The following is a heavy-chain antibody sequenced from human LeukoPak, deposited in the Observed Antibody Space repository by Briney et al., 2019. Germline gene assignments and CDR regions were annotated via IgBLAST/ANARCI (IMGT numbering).Heavy chain of an antibody. CDR2: TYHSGTT. D-gene: IGHD3-10*01. CDR3: ARESVSSGTNWFDP. Sequence: SGTLSLTCAVSAYSLSIDYYWGWIRQPPGKGLDGIGTTYHSGTTHYNPSLKSRFPLSVDPSKDQFYLKLSSVNAADTAVYYCARESVSSGTNWFDPWGQGPLVPVSS. V-gene: IGHV4-38-2*02. CDR1: AYSLSIDYY. J-gene: IGHJ5*02.